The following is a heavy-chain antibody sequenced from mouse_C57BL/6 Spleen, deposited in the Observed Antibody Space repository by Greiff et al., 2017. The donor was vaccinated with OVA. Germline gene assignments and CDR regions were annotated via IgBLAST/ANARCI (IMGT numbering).Heavy chain of an antibody. D-gene: IGHD6-2*01. J-gene: IGHJ2*01. V-gene: IGHV3-6*01. CDR3: AREGKSLSWGGYFDY. CDR1: GYSITSGYY. CDR2: ISYDGSN. Sequence: EVKLMESGPGLVKPSQSLSLTCSVTGYSITSGYYWNWIRQFPGNKLEWMGYISYDGSNNYNPSLKNRISITRDTSKNQFFLKLNSVTTEDTATYYCAREGKSLSWGGYFDYWGQGTTLTVSS.